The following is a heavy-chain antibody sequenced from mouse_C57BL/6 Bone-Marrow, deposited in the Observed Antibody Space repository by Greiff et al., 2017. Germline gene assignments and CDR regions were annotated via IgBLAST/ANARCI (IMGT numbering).Heavy chain of an antibody. CDR3: ASPITAGYFDV. CDR2: ISSGGSYT. Sequence: EVKLMESGGDLVKPGGSLKLSCAASGFTFSSYGMSWVRQTPDKRLEWVATISSGGSYTYYPDSVKGRFTISRDNAKNTLYLQMSSLKSEDTAMYYCASPITAGYFDVWGTGTTVTVSS. V-gene: IGHV5-6*01. CDR1: GFTFSSYG. J-gene: IGHJ1*03. D-gene: IGHD1-2*01.